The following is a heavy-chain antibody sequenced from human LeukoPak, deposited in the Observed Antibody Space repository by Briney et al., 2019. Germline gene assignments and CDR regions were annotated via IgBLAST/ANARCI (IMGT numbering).Heavy chain of an antibody. D-gene: IGHD3-22*01. CDR1: GGSISSYY. CDR3: ARHRGAYDSSGYYTYYFDY. Sequence: SETLSLTCTVSGGSISSYYWSWIRQPPGKGLEWIGYIYYSGSTNYNPSLKSRVTISVGTSKNQFSLKLSSVTAADTAVYYCARHRGAYDSSGYYTYYFDYWGQGTLVTVSS. V-gene: IGHV4-59*08. J-gene: IGHJ4*02. CDR2: IYYSGST.